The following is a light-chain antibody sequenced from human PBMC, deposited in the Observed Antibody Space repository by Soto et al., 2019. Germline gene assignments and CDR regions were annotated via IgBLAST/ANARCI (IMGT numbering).Light chain of an antibody. CDR3: QSYDSSLSAHVV. V-gene: IGLV1-40*01. Sequence: QSVLTQPPSVSVAPGQRVTISCTGSSSNIGAGYDVHWYQQLPGTAPKLLIYGNSNRPSGVPDRFSGSKSGTSASLAITGLQAEDEADYYCQSYDSSLSAHVVFGGGTQLTVL. CDR1: SSNIGAGYD. CDR2: GNS. J-gene: IGLJ2*01.